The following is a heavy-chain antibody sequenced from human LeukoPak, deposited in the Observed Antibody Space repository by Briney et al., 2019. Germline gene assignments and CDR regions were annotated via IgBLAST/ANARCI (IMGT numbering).Heavy chain of an antibody. J-gene: IGHJ5*02. CDR1: GYPFTTYE. CDR3: ARGPRNDP. V-gene: IGHV1-8*01. D-gene: IGHD1-14*01. CDR2: VHPNTGNT. Sequence: ASVKVSCKTSGYPFTTYEINWVRQAAGQGLEWMGWVHPNTGNTAYAQRSQGRVTMTRDTSISTAYMGLSSLTSNDTAVYFCARGPRNDPWGQGTLVTVSS.